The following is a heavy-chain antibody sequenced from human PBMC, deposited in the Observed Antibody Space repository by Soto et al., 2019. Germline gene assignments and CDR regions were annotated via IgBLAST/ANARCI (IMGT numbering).Heavy chain of an antibody. CDR3: ATPASAAEY. J-gene: IGHJ4*02. D-gene: IGHD6-6*01. CDR1: GASVNSGSYI. V-gene: IGHV4-61*01. CDR2: IEHSGTA. Sequence: QVHLQESGPGLVKPSETLSLTCSVSGASVNSGSYIWSWIRQSPGKGLEWMGYIEHSGTADYNPSLASRMKISVDRSKNQVFLNLTSVTAADTAVYYCATPASAAEYWGRGRKVTVSS.